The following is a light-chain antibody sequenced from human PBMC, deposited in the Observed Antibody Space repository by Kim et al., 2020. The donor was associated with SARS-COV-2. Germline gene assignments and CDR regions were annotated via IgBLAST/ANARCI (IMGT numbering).Light chain of an antibody. Sequence: QSATLTCTRDSNNVGDQGAAWLQQHQGHPPKLLSYRGNSRPSGISERFSASRSGNTDSLTITGLQPEDEADYDCSAWDSGRSAWVYGGGTQLTVL. V-gene: IGLV10-54*04. CDR3: SAWDSGRSAWV. CDR1: SNNVGDQG. J-gene: IGLJ3*02. CDR2: RGN.